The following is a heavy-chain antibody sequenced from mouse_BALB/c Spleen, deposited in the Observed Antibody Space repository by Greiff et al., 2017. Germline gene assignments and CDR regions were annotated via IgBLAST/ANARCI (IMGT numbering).Heavy chain of an antibody. D-gene: IGHD2-14*01. CDR1: GFTFTDYY. CDR2: IRNIANGYTT. Sequence: EVKLMESGGGLVQPGGSLRLSCATSGFTFTDYYMSWVRQPPGKALEWLGFIRNIANGYTTEYSASVKGRFTISRDNSQSILYLQMNTLRAEDSATYYCASRYRYGAMDYWGQGTSVTVSS. V-gene: IGHV7-3*02. CDR3: ASRYRYGAMDY. J-gene: IGHJ4*01.